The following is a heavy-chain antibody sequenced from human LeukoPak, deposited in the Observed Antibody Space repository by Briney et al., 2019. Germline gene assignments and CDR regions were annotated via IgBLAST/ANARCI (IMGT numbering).Heavy chain of an antibody. Sequence: SETLSLTCAVYGGSFSGYYWSWIRQPPGKGLEWIGEINHSGSTNYNPSLKSRVTISVDTSKNQFSLKLSSVTAADTAVYYCASLNQPQSPNYYYYYGMDVWGQGTTVTVSS. J-gene: IGHJ6*02. CDR3: ASLNQPQSPNYYYYYGMDV. CDR2: INHSGST. D-gene: IGHD2-2*01. V-gene: IGHV4-34*01. CDR1: GGSFSGYY.